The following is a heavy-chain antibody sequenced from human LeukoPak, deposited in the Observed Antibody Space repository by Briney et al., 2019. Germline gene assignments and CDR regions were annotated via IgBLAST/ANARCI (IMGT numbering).Heavy chain of an antibody. Sequence: SETLSLTCTVSGGSISSYYWSWIRQPPGKGLEWIGYIYYSGSTNYNPSLKSRVTISVDTSKNQFSLKLSSVTAADTAVYYCAREGGSGSYGNHFDYWGQGTLVTVSS. CDR2: IYYSGST. J-gene: IGHJ4*02. CDR3: AREGGSGSYGNHFDY. V-gene: IGHV4-59*01. CDR1: GGSISSYY. D-gene: IGHD1-26*01.